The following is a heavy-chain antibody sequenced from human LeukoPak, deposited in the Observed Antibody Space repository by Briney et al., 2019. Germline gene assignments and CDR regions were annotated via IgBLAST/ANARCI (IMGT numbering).Heavy chain of an antibody. CDR2: IFYSGST. V-gene: IGHV4-39*01. CDR1: GDSISSNNYY. J-gene: IGHJ4*02. CDR3: ARHPRNYYVSSGYYDY. Sequence: PSETLSLTCTVSGDSISSNNYYWGWIRQPPGKGLEWIGSIFYSGSTYYNPSLKSRVTISVDTSKNQFSLRLRSVTATDTAVYYCARHPRNYYVSSGYYDYWGQGTLVTVSS. D-gene: IGHD3-22*01.